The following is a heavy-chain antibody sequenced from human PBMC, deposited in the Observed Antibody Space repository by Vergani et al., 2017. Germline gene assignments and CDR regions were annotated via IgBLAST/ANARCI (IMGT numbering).Heavy chain of an antibody. V-gene: IGHV4-34*01. J-gene: IGHJ6*03. CDR2: IDHTGRP. CDR1: GGSFTSYH. Sequence: QVQLQQWGGGLLKPSETLSLTCVVNGGSFTSYHWTWIRQSPGEGLEWVGDIDHTGRPDYNPSLKSRLTNSVDKSRNQFSLTLNSVTATDTAIYFCARVNTETNGHLYYYYYMDVWGQGTAVTVS. D-gene: IGHD4-11*01. CDR3: ARVNTETNGHLYYYYYMDV.